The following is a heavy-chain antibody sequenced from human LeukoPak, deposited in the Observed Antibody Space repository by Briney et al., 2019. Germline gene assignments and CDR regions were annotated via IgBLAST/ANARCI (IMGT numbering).Heavy chain of an antibody. CDR1: GLTVTSNY. J-gene: IGHJ4*02. CDR3: ARPGYSTGAFDY. D-gene: IGHD6-25*01. V-gene: IGHV3-53*01. Sequence: PRGSLRLSCAASGLTVTSNYMSWIRQAPGKGLEWVSVIYIGGDTYYADSVKGRFTISRDNSKNTMYLQMNSLRGEDTAVYYCARPGYSTGAFDYWGQGTLVTVSS. CDR2: IYIGGDT.